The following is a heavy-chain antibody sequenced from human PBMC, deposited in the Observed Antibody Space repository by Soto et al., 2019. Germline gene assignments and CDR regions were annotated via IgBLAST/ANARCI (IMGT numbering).Heavy chain of an antibody. CDR3: AKKDSSGYYNYYFDY. Sequence: PGGSLRLSCAASGFTFSSYAMSWVRQAPGKGLEWVSAISGSGGSTHYADSVKGRFTISRDNSKNTLYLQMNSLRAEDTAVYYCAKKDSSGYYNYYFDYWGQGTLVTVSS. CDR1: GFTFSSYA. J-gene: IGHJ4*02. V-gene: IGHV3-23*01. CDR2: ISGSGGST. D-gene: IGHD3-22*01.